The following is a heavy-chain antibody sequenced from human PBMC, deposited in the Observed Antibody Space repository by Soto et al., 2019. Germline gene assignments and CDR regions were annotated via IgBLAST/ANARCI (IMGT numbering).Heavy chain of an antibody. CDR1: GFTFSSYG. V-gene: IGHV3-33*01. CDR3: ARDAGGSYYYYYYMDV. D-gene: IGHD3-16*01. CDR2: IWYDGSNK. Sequence: TGGSLRLSCAASGFTFSSYGMHWVRQAPGKGLEWMAVIWYDGSNKYYADSVKGRFTISRDNSKNTLYLQMNSLRAEDTAVYYCARDAGGSYYYYYYMDVWGKGTTVTVSS. J-gene: IGHJ6*03.